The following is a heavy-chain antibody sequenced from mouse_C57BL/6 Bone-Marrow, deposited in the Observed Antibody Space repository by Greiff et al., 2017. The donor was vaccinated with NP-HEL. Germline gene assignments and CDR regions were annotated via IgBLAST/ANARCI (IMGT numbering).Heavy chain of an antibody. Sequence: EVQLQQSGPELVKPGDSVKISCKASGYSFTGYFMNWVMQSHGKSLEWIGRINPYNGDTFYNQKFKGKATLTVDKSSSTAHMELRSLTSEDSAVYYCAARRGPLYDSKYFDDWGKGTTVTVSS. V-gene: IGHV1-20*01. CDR3: AARRGPLYDSKYFDD. D-gene: IGHD2-5*01. CDR2: INPYNGDT. J-gene: IGHJ1*03. CDR1: GYSFTGYF.